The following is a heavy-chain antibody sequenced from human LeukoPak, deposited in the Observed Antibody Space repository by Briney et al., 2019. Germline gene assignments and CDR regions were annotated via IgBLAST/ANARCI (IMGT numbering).Heavy chain of an antibody. CDR2: IRYDGSNK. Sequence: GGSLRRSCAASGFTFSSYGMHWVRQAPGKGLEWVAFIRYDGSNKYYADSVKGRFTISRDNSKNTLYLQMNSLRAEDTAVYYCAKAVGNWFDPWGQGTLVTVSS. CDR1: GFTFSSYG. V-gene: IGHV3-30*02. J-gene: IGHJ5*02. CDR3: AKAVGNWFDP.